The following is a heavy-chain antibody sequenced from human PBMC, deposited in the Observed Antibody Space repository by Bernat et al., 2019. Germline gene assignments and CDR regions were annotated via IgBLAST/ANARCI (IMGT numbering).Heavy chain of an antibody. D-gene: IGHD1-14*01. V-gene: IGHV3-30*04. Sequence: VQLVESGGGLVKSGGSLRLSCVASGFTFSSSSLHWVRQAPGKGLEWVALISYDGRNKYYADFVKGRFTISRDNSKNTLYLQINSLRTEDTAVYYCARDLYGTPSSGYLLDSWGQGTLVTVSS. CDR3: ARDLYGTPSSGYLLDS. CDR2: ISYDGRNK. J-gene: IGHJ4*02. CDR1: GFTFSSSS.